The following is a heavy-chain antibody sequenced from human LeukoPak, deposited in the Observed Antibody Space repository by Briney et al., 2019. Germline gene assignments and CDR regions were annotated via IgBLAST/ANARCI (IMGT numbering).Heavy chain of an antibody. CDR2: IYPGDSDT. V-gene: IGHV5-51*03. CDR1: DSNSNNNW. D-gene: IGHD3-10*01. J-gene: IGHJ5*02. Sequence: GESFEISGWGSDSNSNNNWIGGLGRLPGKGRKGLGLIYPGDSDTKYSPSFEGQVTMSVDKSISADFLQWSSLKASDTAIYYCARGSGSSSWLDPWGQGTLVTVSS. CDR3: ARGSGSSSWLDP.